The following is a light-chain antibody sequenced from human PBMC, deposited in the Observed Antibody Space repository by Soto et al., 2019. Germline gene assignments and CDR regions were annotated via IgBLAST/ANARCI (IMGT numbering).Light chain of an antibody. V-gene: IGKV1-27*01. CDR3: QKFNTAPLT. Sequence: DIQMTQSPSSLSASVGDRVTITCRASQDISAYLAWYQQKPGKVPKLLVYSASSLHSGVPSRFSGSGSGTDFTLTISSLQPEDVATYYCQKFNTAPLTFGQGKRLEIK. CDR2: SAS. J-gene: IGKJ5*01. CDR1: QDISAY.